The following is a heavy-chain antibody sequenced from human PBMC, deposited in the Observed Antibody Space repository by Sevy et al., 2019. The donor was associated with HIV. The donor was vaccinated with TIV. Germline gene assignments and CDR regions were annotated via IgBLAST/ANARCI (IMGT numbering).Heavy chain of an antibody. D-gene: IGHD3-10*01. Sequence: GGSLRLSCEASGFTFSHAWMSWVRQAPGKGLEWVGHIKSNTVGGTTDYPAAVKSRFAISRDDSRNKVYLQMNSLKSEDKAVYYCMGLGWGWGQGTLVTVSS. CDR1: GFTFSHAW. J-gene: IGHJ4*02. V-gene: IGHV3-15*01. CDR2: IKSNTVGGTT. CDR3: MGLGWG.